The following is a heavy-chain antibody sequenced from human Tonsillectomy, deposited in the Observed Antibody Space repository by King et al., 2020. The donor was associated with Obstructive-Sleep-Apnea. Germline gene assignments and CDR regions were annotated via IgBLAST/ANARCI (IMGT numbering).Heavy chain of an antibody. V-gene: IGHV3-21*01. CDR3: AREEYNWNYEEYWLDP. CDR2: ISSSSSYI. Sequence: VQLVESGGGLVKPGGSLRLSCAASGFTFSSYGMNWVRQAPGKGLEWVASISSSSSYIYYGDSVKGRFTISRDNAKNSLYLQMNSVRADDTAVYYCAREEYNWNYEEYWLDPWGHGTLVTVSS. D-gene: IGHD1-7*01. CDR1: GFTFSSYG. J-gene: IGHJ5*02.